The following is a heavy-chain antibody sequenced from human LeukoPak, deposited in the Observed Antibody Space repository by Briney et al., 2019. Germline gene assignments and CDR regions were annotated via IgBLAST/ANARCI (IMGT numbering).Heavy chain of an antibody. CDR1: GFTFSSYA. CDR3: AKVASADAQARLNY. V-gene: IGHV3-23*01. CDR2: ISGSGGGT. D-gene: IGHD6-19*01. Sequence: GGSLGLSCAASGFTFSSYAMSWVRQAPGKGLERVSAISGSGGGTYYADSVKDRFTISRDYSNNTLYLQMNSLRADDTAVYYCAKVASADAQARLNYWGQGTLVTVSS. J-gene: IGHJ4*02.